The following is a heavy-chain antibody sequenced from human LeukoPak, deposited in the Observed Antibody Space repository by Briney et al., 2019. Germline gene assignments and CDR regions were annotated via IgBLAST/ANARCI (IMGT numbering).Heavy chain of an antibody. Sequence: PGGSPRLSCATSGFTFNYFLMQLVRPVPGKGPVWVSGINNDGTATYYADSVKGRFTISRDNAKNTVYLQMNGLRAEDTSVYFCATVSEYWGQGTLVTVSS. V-gene: IGHV3-74*01. CDR1: GFTFNYFL. CDR2: INNDGTAT. J-gene: IGHJ4*02. CDR3: ATVSEY.